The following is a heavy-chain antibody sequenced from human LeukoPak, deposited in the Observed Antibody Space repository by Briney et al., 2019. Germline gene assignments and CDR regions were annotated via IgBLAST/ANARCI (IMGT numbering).Heavy chain of an antibody. V-gene: IGHV3-30*18. CDR1: GFTFSSYG. CDR2: ISYDGSNK. CDR3: AKSRDVSTSSHDY. J-gene: IGHJ4*02. Sequence: GGSLRLSCAASGFTFSSYGMHWVRQAPGKGLEWVAVISYDGSNKYYADSVKGRFTISRDNSKNTLYLQMNSLRAEDTAVYYCAKSRDVSTSSHDYWGQGTLVTVSS. D-gene: IGHD2-2*01.